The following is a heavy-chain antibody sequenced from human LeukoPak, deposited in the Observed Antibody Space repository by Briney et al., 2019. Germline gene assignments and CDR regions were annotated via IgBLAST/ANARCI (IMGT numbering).Heavy chain of an antibody. Sequence: SATLSLTCTVSGGSISSYYWTWIRQPPGKGLEWIGYIYYSGSTNYNPSLKSRVTISVDTSKNQFSLKLSSVTAADTAVYYCARARYSSGPFDYWGQGTLVTVSS. J-gene: IGHJ4*02. CDR2: IYYSGST. CDR1: GGSISSYY. V-gene: IGHV4-59*01. D-gene: IGHD6-19*01. CDR3: ARARYSSGPFDY.